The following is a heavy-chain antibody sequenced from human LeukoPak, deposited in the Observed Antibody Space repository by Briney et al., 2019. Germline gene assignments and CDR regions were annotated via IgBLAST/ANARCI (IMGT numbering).Heavy chain of an antibody. CDR1: GYTFTGYY. D-gene: IGHD3-10*01. CDR2: INPNSGGT. J-gene: IGHJ6*02. V-gene: IGHV1-2*02. Sequence: ASVKVSFKASGYTFTGYYKHWVRQAPGHGLEWMGWINPNSGGTNYAQKFQGRVTMTRDTSISTAYMELSRLRSDDTAVYYCARDRWGQLGFGQSTSSGIDVWGQGTTVTVSS. CDR3: ARDRWGQLGFGQSTSSGIDV.